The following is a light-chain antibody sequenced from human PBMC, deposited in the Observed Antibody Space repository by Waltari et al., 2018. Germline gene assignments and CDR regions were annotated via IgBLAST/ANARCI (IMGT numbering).Light chain of an antibody. V-gene: IGKV3D-15*01. CDR1: QSVYTN. J-gene: IGKJ4*01. CDR2: GAS. Sequence: ELVLTQSPATLSVSLGETATLSCRASQSVYTNLAWYQQRPGQAPRLLIYGASTRGTDIPARFSGSGSGTEFTLTITTLQSEDFAVYYCQQYNKWPLTFGGGTKVEI. CDR3: QQYNKWPLT.